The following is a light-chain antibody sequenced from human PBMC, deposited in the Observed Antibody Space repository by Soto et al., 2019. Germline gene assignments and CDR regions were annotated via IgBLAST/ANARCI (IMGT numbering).Light chain of an antibody. Sequence: QSALTQPASVSGSPGQSITVSCTGTSTDVGGYNYVSWYHQHPGKAPRLMIYDVTNRPSGVSDRFSGSKSGNTASLTISGLQAEDEADYYCSSYRRGSTYVFGTGTKLTVL. CDR3: SSYRRGSTYV. J-gene: IGLJ1*01. CDR1: STDVGGYNY. CDR2: DVT. V-gene: IGLV2-14*03.